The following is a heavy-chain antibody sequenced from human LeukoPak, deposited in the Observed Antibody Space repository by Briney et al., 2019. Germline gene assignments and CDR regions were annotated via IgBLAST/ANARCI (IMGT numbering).Heavy chain of an antibody. CDR2: ISGSGGST. V-gene: IGHV3-23*01. J-gene: IGHJ4*02. CDR3: AKDSSRWLQIDY. Sequence: GGSLRLSCAASGFTFSSYAMSWVRQAPGKGLEWVSAISGSGGSTYYADSVKCRFTISRDNSKNTLYLQMNSLRAEDTAVYYCAKDSSRWLQIDYRGQGTLVTVSS. D-gene: IGHD5-24*01. CDR1: GFTFSSYA.